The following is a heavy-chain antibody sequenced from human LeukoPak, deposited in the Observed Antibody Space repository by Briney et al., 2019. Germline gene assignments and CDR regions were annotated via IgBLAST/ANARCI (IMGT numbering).Heavy chain of an antibody. V-gene: IGHV4-39*01. J-gene: IGHJ4*02. D-gene: IGHD2-15*01. Sequence: PSETLSLTCTVSAGPISSSSYYWGWIRQPPGKGLEWIGSIYYSGSTYCNPSLKSRVTISVDTSKNQISLKLRSVTAADTAVYYCARRYCSGGCSYSYYFDYWGRGTLVTVSS. CDR2: IYYSGST. CDR3: ARRYCSGGCSYSYYFDY. CDR1: AGPISSSSYY.